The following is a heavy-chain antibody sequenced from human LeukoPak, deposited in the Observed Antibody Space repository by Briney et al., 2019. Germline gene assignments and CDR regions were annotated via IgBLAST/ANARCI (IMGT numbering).Heavy chain of an antibody. V-gene: IGHV5-51*01. CDR1: GYSFTSYW. J-gene: IGHJ4*02. CDR3: ARLRPYDFWSGSNPYYFDY. D-gene: IGHD3-3*01. Sequence: GESLKISCKGSGYSFTSYWIAWVRQMPGKGLEWMGIIYPGDSDTRYSPSFQGQVTISADKSISTAYLQWSSLKASDTAMYYCARLRPYDFWSGSNPYYFDYWGQGTLVTVSS. CDR2: IYPGDSDT.